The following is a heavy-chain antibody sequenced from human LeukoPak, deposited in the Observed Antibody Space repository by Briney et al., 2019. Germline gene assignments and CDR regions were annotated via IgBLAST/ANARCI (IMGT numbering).Heavy chain of an antibody. V-gene: IGHV4-39*01. CDR3: ASVRRGFGESSKYYAYYYMGV. J-gene: IGHJ6*03. D-gene: IGHD3-10*01. Sequence: SETLSLTCTVSGGSISSSSYYWGWIRQPPGKGLEWIGNIYYSGSTYYNPSLKSRVTISVDMSKNQFSLKLSSVTAADPAVYYCASVRRGFGESSKYYAYYYMGVWGKGTTVTISS. CDR1: GGSISSSSYY. CDR2: IYYSGST.